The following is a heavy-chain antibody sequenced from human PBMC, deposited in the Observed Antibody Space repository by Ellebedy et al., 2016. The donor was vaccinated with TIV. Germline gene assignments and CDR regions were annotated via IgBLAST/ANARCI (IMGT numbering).Heavy chain of an antibody. CDR3: ARDGHRLNGRPYFFDY. CDR1: GGSVSSGSYY. Sequence: MPSETLSLTCTVSGGSVSSGSYYWSWIRQPPGKGLEWLGYMYYSGITNYNPSLESRVTVSVDTSKNQFSLKLTSVTAADTAVYYCARDGHRLNGRPYFFDYWGQGSLVTVSS. D-gene: IGHD1-26*01. V-gene: IGHV4-61*01. CDR2: MYYSGIT. J-gene: IGHJ4*02.